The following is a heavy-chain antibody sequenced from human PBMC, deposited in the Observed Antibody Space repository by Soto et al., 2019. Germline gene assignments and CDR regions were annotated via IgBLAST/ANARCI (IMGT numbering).Heavy chain of an antibody. CDR3: ARGADLQWLVGNYYYYGMDV. V-gene: IGHV6-1*01. D-gene: IGHD6-19*01. CDR2: TYYRSKWYN. Sequence: PSQTLSLTCAISGDSVSRNSAAWNWIRQSPSRGLEWLGRTYYRSKWYNDYAVSVKSRITINPDTSKNQFSLQLNSVTPEDTAVYYCARGADLQWLVGNYYYYGMDVWGQGTTVTVSS. CDR1: GDSVSRNSAA. J-gene: IGHJ6*02.